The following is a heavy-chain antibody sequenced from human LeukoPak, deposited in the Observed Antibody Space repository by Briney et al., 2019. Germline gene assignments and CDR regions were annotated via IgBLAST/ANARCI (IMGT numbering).Heavy chain of an antibody. Sequence: KFGESLKISCKGSGYSFTSYWIGWVRQMPGKGLEWMGIIYPGDSDTRYSPSFQGQVTISADKSISTAYLQWSSLKASDTAIYYCARQSGYSYGYPDYWGQGTLVTVSS. D-gene: IGHD5-18*01. CDR1: GYSFTSYW. CDR2: IYPGDSDT. J-gene: IGHJ4*02. CDR3: ARQSGYSYGYPDY. V-gene: IGHV5-51*01.